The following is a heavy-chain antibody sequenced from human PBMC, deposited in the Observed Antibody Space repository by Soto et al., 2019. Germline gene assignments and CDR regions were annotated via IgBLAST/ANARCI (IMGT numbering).Heavy chain of an antibody. D-gene: IGHD3-10*01. Sequence: EVHLLESGGGLVQPGGSLRLSCAASGFTFSNYAMTWVRQAPGTGLEWVSVISGTGGGTNNADSAKGRFTTSRDNSKNTLYLQMNSLRAEDTAVYYCAKRAFYGSGIPNYYGMDVWGQGTAVTVSS. CDR1: GFTFSNYA. J-gene: IGHJ6*02. CDR2: ISGTGGGT. CDR3: AKRAFYGSGIPNYYGMDV. V-gene: IGHV3-23*01.